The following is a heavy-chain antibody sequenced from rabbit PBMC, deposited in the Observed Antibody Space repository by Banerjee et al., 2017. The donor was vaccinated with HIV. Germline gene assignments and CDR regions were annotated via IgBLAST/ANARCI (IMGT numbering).Heavy chain of an antibody. CDR1: GFSFSSNYY. J-gene: IGHJ4*01. V-gene: IGHV1S45*01. CDR2: IYTRDGNT. CDR3: ARDGYSYSSGYAFNL. Sequence: QEQLVESGGGLVQPEGSLTLTCTASGFSFSSNYYMCWVRQAPGKGLEWIACIYTRDGNTYYANWAKGRFTISKTSSTTVTLQMTSLTAADTATYFCARDGYSYSSGYAFNLWGPGTLVTVS. D-gene: IGHD1-1*01.